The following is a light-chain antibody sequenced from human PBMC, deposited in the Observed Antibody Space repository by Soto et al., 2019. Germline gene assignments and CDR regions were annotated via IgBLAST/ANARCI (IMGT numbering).Light chain of an antibody. CDR3: HQYNNWPGLT. V-gene: IGKV3-15*01. Sequence: ETVLAQSPGTLSLSPGERATLSCRASHNITNNYLAWYQQKPGQAPRLLIYGASTRATGIPAWFSGSGSGTEFTLTISSLQSEDFAVYYCHQYNNWPGLTFGGGTKVEIK. J-gene: IGKJ4*01. CDR1: HNITNN. CDR2: GAS.